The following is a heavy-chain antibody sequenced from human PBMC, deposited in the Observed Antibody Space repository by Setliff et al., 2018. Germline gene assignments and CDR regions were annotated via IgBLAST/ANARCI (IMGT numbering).Heavy chain of an antibody. CDR1: GGSISSYY. CDR3: ARYDSSGYSENYYFDY. CDR2: IYIGGSA. Sequence: SETLSLTCTVSGGSISSYYWSWIRQPAGKGLEWIGHIYIGGSANYNPSLKSRVTMSVDTSKNQFPLKLNSVTAADMAIYYCARYDSSGYSENYYFDYWGQGTLVTVSS. V-gene: IGHV4-4*07. D-gene: IGHD3-22*01. J-gene: IGHJ4*02.